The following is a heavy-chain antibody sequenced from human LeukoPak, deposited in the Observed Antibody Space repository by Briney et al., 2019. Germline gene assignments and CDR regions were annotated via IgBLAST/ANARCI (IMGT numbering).Heavy chain of an antibody. D-gene: IGHD3-3*01. CDR3: ARTIYDFWSGYYNWFDP. V-gene: IGHV1-18*01. Sequence: ASVKVSCKASGYTFTSYGISWVRQAPGQGLEWMGWISAYNGNTNYAQKLQGRVTMTTDTSTSTAYMELRSLRSDDTAVYYCARTIYDFWSGYYNWFDPWGQGTLVTVSS. J-gene: IGHJ5*02. CDR2: ISAYNGNT. CDR1: GYTFTSYG.